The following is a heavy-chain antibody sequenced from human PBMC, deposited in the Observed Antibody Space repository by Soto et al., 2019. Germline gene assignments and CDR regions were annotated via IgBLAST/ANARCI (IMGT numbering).Heavy chain of an antibody. CDR3: ARDHSGSYYRYFDY. CDR2: ISYDGSNK. D-gene: IGHD1-26*01. J-gene: IGHJ4*02. V-gene: IGHV3-30*03. Sequence: GGSLRLSCAASGFTFSSYGMHWVRQAPGKGLEWVAVISYDGSNKYYADSVKGRFTISRDNSKNTLYLQMNSLRAEDTAVYYCARDHSGSYYRYFDYWGQGTLVTVSS. CDR1: GFTFSSYG.